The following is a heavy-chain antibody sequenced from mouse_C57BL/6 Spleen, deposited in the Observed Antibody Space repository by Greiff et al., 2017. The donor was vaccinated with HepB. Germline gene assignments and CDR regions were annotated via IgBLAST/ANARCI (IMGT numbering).Heavy chain of an antibody. CDR1: GYTFTSYW. CDR3: ARGVSCFAY. CDR2: IDPSDSYT. V-gene: IGHV1-50*01. Sequence: QVQLQQPGAELVKPGASVKLSCKASGYTFTSYWMQWVKQRPGQGLEWIGEIDPSDSYTNYNQKFKGKATLTVDTSSSTAYMQLSSLTSEDSAVYYCARGVSCFAYWGQGTLVTVSA. J-gene: IGHJ3*01.